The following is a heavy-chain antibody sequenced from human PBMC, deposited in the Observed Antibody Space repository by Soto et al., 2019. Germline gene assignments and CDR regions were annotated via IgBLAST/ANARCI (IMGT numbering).Heavy chain of an antibody. D-gene: IGHD6-19*01. V-gene: IGHV3-30*18. CDR2: VSSDSLNR. J-gene: IGHJ4*02. Sequence: GGSLRLSCAASGFTFDAHDMYWVRQAPGKGLEWVAHVSSDSLNRYYGESVKGRFTVSRDNSDNTLYLQMHSLKTEDTAVYFCAKGGRWGSGEVGDYWSQGTLVTVSS. CDR1: GFTFDAHD. CDR3: AKGGRWGSGEVGDY.